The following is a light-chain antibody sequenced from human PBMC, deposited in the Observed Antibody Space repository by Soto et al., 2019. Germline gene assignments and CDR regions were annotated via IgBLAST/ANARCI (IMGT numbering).Light chain of an antibody. CDR1: QSISSY. CDR3: QKSYRTPHT. Sequence: DIQMTQSPSSLSASVGDRVTITCRASQSISSYLNWYQQKPGKAPKLLIYAASSFQSGVPSQFSGSGSGTDFTLTISSLQPEDVATYYCQKSYRTPHTFGQGTKLAIK. J-gene: IGKJ2*01. V-gene: IGKV1-39*01. CDR2: AAS.